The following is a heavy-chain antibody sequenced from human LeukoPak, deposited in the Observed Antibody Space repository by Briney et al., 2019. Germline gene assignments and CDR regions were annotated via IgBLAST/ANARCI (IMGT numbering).Heavy chain of an antibody. D-gene: IGHD6-19*01. Sequence: GASVKVSCKASGYTFTGYYMHWVRQAPGQGLEWMGWINPNSGGTNYAQKFQGRVTMTRDTSISTAYMELSRLRSDDTAVYYCARGIAVAGTLIDAFDIWGQGTMVTVSS. V-gene: IGHV1-2*02. CDR2: INPNSGGT. CDR1: GYTFTGYY. J-gene: IGHJ3*02. CDR3: ARGIAVAGTLIDAFDI.